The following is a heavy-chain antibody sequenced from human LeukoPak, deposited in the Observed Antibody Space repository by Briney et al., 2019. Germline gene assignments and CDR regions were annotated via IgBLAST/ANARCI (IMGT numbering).Heavy chain of an antibody. D-gene: IGHD4-11*01. CDR3: ARDIRGVTDAFDI. J-gene: IGHJ3*02. CDR2: IYTSGST. CDR1: GGTIRSGSYY. Sequence: SETLSLTCTVSGGTIRSGSYYWSWIRQPAGKGLEWIGRIYTSGSTNYNPSLKSRVTISVDTSKNQFSLKLSSVTAADTAVYYCARDIRGVTDAFDIWGQGTMVTVSS. V-gene: IGHV4-61*02.